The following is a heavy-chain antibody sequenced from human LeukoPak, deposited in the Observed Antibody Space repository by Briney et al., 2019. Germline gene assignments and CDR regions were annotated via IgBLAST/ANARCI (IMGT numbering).Heavy chain of an antibody. CDR3: ASLGRVSGSYSYDY. CDR1: GYTFTSYD. D-gene: IGHD1-26*01. V-gene: IGHV1-8*01. CDR2: MNPNRGNT. Sequence: ASVKVSCKASGYTFTSYDINWVRQATGQGLEWMGWMNPNRGNTGYAQKFQGRVTMTRNTSISTAYMELSSLRSEDTAVYYCASLGRVSGSYSYDYWGQGTLVTVSS. J-gene: IGHJ4*02.